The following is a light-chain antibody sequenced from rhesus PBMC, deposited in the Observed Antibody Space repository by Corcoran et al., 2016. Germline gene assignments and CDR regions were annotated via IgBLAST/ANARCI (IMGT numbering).Light chain of an antibody. CDR2: KVS. J-gene: IGKJ2*01. CDR3: MQYTRIPYS. CDR1: QSLVHSNGNTY. V-gene: IGKV2-65*01. Sequence: DVVMTQSPLALPITPGQPASISCRSSQSLVHSNGNTYLSWFHQKPGQPPRVLISKVSNRYSGVPDRFSGRGAGTDFTLKISRLEAEDVGVYYCMQYTRIPYSFGQGTKVEIK.